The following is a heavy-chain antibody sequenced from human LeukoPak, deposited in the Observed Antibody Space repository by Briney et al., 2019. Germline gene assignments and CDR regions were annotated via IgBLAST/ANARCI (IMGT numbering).Heavy chain of an antibody. CDR1: GFTFSSYW. CDR2: IGTAGDT. D-gene: IGHD6-13*01. Sequence: GGSLRLSCAASGFTFSSYWMSWVRQATGKGLEWVSAIGTAGDTYYPGSVKGRFTISRENAKNSLYLQMNSLRAGDTAVYYCARAGGHSSSWYFDYWGQGTLVTVSS. V-gene: IGHV3-13*01. CDR3: ARAGGHSSSWYFDY. J-gene: IGHJ4*02.